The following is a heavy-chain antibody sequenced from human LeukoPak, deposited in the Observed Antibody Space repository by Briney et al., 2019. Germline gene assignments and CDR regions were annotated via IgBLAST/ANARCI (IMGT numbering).Heavy chain of an antibody. CDR2: INTGNGNT. J-gene: IGHJ5*02. CDR3: ARGAAEGLDR. D-gene: IGHD6-13*01. Sequence: ASVKVSCKASGYTFTSNAMHWVRQAPGQRPEWMGWINTGNGNTKYSQKFQGRVTISRDTSANIAYMEVSSLRSEDTAVYYCARGAAEGLDRWGQGTLVTVSS. CDR1: GYTFTSNA. V-gene: IGHV1-3*04.